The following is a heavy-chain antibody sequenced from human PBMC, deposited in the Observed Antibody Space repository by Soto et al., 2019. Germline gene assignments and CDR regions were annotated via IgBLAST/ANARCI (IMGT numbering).Heavy chain of an antibody. CDR1: GFTFSSYG. V-gene: IGHV3-30*03. CDR2: ITNDGSNK. D-gene: IGHD3-9*01. J-gene: IGHJ6*02. Sequence: QVQLVESGGGVVQPGRSLRLSCAASGFTFSSYGMHWVRQAPGKGLEWVAVITNDGSNKYYADSVKGRFTISRDNYKNTLYLKMNSRRAEETAVYYCASVDLYYGMDVWGQGTTVTVSS. CDR3: ASVDLYYGMDV.